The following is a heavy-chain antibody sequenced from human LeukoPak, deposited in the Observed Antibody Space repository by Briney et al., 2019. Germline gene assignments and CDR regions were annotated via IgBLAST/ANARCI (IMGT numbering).Heavy chain of an antibody. D-gene: IGHD1-1*01. CDR3: ARDQDDTRNDLVDLSWDH. CDR1: GFTFCRFP. V-gene: IGHV3-23*01. Sequence: GGSVRLSCAASGFTFCRFPMIWLAQAPGKGLVGFSALSSSGNNRHYADTVKARFTISRDNSKNTLYLQMTRLRADDTAVYYCARDQDDTRNDLVDLSWDHWGQGTLVTVSS. J-gene: IGHJ4*02. CDR2: LSSSGNNR.